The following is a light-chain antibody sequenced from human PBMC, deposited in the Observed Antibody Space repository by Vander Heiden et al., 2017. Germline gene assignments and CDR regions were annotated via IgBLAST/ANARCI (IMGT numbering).Light chain of an antibody. CDR3: AAWDDSLRGPL. CDR2: RDN. J-gene: IGLJ3*02. Sequence: SVLTQPPSASATPGQRVTISCSGSSSNIGSNYVHWYQQFPGTAPKLLMYRDNQRPSGVPDRFSVSRSGTSASLAISGLRSEDEADYFCAAWDDSLRGPLFGGGTKLTVL. V-gene: IGLV1-47*01. CDR1: SSNIGSNY.